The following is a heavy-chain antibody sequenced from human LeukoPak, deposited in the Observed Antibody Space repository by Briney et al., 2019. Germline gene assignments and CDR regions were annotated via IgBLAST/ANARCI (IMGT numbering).Heavy chain of an antibody. J-gene: IGHJ4*02. D-gene: IGHD3-22*01. V-gene: IGHV1-69*04. CDR2: IIPILGIA. CDR3: ARDAYYYDSSGYYLVDY. Sequence: SVRVSCKASGGTFSSYAISWVRQAPGQGLEWMGRIIPILGIANYAQKFQGRVTITADKSTSTAYMELSSLRSEDTAVYYCARDAYYYDSSGYYLVDYWGQGTLVTVSS. CDR1: GGTFSSYA.